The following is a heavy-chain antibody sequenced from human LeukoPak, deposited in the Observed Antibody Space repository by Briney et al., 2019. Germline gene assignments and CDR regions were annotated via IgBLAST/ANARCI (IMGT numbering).Heavy chain of an antibody. CDR1: GGSISSGSYY. D-gene: IGHD3-16*02. CDR2: IYTSGST. Sequence: SETLSLACTVSGGSISSGSYYWSGIRQPAGKGLEWIGRIYTSGSTNYNPSLKSRVTISVDTSKNQFSLKLSSVTAADTAVYYCARHNYDYVWGSYRFDYWGQGTLVTVSS. CDR3: ARHNYDYVWGSYRFDY. V-gene: IGHV4-61*02. J-gene: IGHJ4*02.